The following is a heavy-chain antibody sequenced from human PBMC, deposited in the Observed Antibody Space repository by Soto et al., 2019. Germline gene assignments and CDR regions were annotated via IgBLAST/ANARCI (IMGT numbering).Heavy chain of an antibody. CDR1: GFTFDYYW. J-gene: IGHJ6*02. D-gene: IGHD2-8*01. V-gene: IGHV3-13*01. CDR2: IGTAGDT. CDR3: ARTLGYCTNGVCYPGRDYGMDV. Sequence: GGSLRLSCVASGFTFDYYWMHWVRQATGKGLEWVSAIGTAGDTYYPGSVKGRFTISRENAKNSLYLQMNSLRAGDTAVYYCARTLGYCTNGVCYPGRDYGMDVWGQGTTVTVSS.